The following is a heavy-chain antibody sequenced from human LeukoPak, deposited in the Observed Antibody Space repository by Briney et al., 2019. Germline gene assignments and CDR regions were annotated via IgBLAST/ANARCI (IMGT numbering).Heavy chain of an antibody. Sequence: GASVKVSCKASGYTFTSYYMHWVRRAPGQGLEWMGIINPSGGSTSYAQKFQGRVTMTRDTSTSTVYMELSSLRSEDTAVYYCARGRIAAAGRDAFDIWGQGTMVTVSS. CDR1: GYTFTSYY. V-gene: IGHV1-46*03. D-gene: IGHD6-13*01. CDR3: ARGRIAAAGRDAFDI. J-gene: IGHJ3*02. CDR2: INPSGGST.